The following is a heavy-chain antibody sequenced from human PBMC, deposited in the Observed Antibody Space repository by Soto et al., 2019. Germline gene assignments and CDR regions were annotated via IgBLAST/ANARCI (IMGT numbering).Heavy chain of an antibody. Sequence: ASVKVSCKASGYTFTSYYMHWVRQAPGQGLEWMGIINPSGGSTSYAQKFQGRVTMTRDTSTSTVYMELSSLRSEDTAVYYCARVVGFWSGYWSRGYYYGMDVWGQGTTVTVSS. J-gene: IGHJ6*02. CDR2: INPSGGST. CDR1: GYTFTSYY. CDR3: ARVVGFWSGYWSRGYYYGMDV. D-gene: IGHD3-3*01. V-gene: IGHV1-46*01.